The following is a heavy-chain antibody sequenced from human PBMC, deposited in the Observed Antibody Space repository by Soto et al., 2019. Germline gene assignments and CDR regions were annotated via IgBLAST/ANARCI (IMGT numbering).Heavy chain of an antibody. V-gene: IGHV4-31*03. D-gene: IGHD4-17*01. CDR2: IYYSGST. J-gene: IGHJ4*02. Sequence: SETLSLTCTVSGGSISRGGYYWSWIRQHPGKGLEWIGYIYYSGSTYYNPSLKSRVTISVDTSKNQFSLKLSSVTAADTAVYYCARYSRLEVGDYDRIGPDQNFDYWGQGTLVTVSS. CDR1: GGSISRGGYY. CDR3: ARYSRLEVGDYDRIGPDQNFDY.